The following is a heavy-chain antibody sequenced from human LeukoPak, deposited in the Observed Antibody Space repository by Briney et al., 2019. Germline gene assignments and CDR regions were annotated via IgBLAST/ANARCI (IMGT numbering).Heavy chain of an antibody. CDR1: GGSISSSSYY. J-gene: IGHJ6*03. CDR2: IYYSGST. D-gene: IGHD2-2*01. CDR3: ARGSRDIVPAAKYYYYYCMDV. Sequence: PSETLSLTCTVSGGSISSSSYYWGWLRQPPGKGLEWIGSIYYSGSTYYNPSLKSRVTISVDTSKNQFSLKLSSVTAADTAVYYCARGSRDIVPAAKYYYYYCMDVWGKGTTVTISS. V-gene: IGHV4-39*07.